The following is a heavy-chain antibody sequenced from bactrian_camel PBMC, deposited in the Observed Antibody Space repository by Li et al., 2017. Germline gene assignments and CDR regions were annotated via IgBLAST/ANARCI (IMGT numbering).Heavy chain of an antibody. CDR1: GFTFSNYP. CDR3: VRDGGYWSLFD. Sequence: VQLVESGGGLVQPGGSLRLSCGASGFTFSNYPASWVRQAPGKGLEWVSGISSSGGSTYYVDSVKGRFTISRDNTKNTVYLQMNSLKPEDTAVYYCVRDGGYWSLFDWGQGTQVTVS. D-gene: IGHD2*01. V-gene: IGHV3S40*01. CDR2: ISSSGGST. J-gene: IGHJ4*01.